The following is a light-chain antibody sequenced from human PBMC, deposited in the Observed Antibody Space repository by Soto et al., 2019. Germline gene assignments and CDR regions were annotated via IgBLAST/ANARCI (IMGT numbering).Light chain of an antibody. CDR2: GAS. CDR3: QQDGSSPRT. CDR1: QSVSSSY. V-gene: IGKV3-20*01. Sequence: EIVLTQSPGTLSLSPRERATLSCRARQSVSSSYLAWYQQKPGQAPRRLIYGASNRASGIPDRFSGSGSGTDFTLTISRLEPEDFAVYYCQQDGSSPRTFGQGTKVDIK. J-gene: IGKJ1*01.